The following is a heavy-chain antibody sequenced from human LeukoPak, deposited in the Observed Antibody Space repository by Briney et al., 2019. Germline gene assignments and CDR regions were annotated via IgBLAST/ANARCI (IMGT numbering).Heavy chain of an antibody. CDR3: AKPDCSSTSCYYFDY. CDR2: ISYDGSNK. Sequence: GGSLRLSCAASGFTFSSYGMHWVRQAPGKGLEWVAVISYDGSNKYYADSVKGRFTISRDNSKNTLYLQMNSLRAEDTAVYYCAKPDCSSTSCYYFDYWGQGTLVTVSS. CDR1: GFTFSSYG. J-gene: IGHJ4*02. D-gene: IGHD2-2*01. V-gene: IGHV3-30*18.